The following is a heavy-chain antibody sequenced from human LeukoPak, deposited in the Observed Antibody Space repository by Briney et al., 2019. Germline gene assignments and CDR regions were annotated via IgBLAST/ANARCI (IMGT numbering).Heavy chain of an antibody. CDR3: ARHLESSGWTNFDF. Sequence: SETLSLTCTVSGGSISSSSYYWGWIRQPPGKGPEWIGSIYYSGSTYYNPSLKSRVTISVDTSKNQFSLKLSSVTAADTAVYYCARHLESSGWTNFDFWGQGTLVTVSS. CDR1: GGSISSSSYY. D-gene: IGHD6-19*01. J-gene: IGHJ4*02. CDR2: IYYSGST. V-gene: IGHV4-39*01.